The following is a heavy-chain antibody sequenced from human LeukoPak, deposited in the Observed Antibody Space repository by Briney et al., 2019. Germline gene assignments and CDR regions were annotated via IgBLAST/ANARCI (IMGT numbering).Heavy chain of an antibody. J-gene: IGHJ3*02. CDR2: INHSGST. V-gene: IGHV4-34*01. CDR3: ASLGAARTDAFDI. D-gene: IGHD3-16*01. CDR1: GGSFSGYY. Sequence: PSETLSLTCAVYGGSFSGYYWRWIRQPPGKGLEWIGEINHSGSTNYNPSLKSRVTISVDTSKNQFSLKLSSVTAADTAVYCCASLGAARTDAFDIWGQGTKVTVSS.